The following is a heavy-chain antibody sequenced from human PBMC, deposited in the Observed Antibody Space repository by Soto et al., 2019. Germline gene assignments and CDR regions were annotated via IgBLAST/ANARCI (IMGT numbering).Heavy chain of an antibody. CDR3: AHSSIVATITGWFDA. D-gene: IGHD5-12*01. CDR1: GFSLSTSGVG. Sequence: QITLKESGPTLVKPTQTLTLTCTFSGFSLSTSGVGVGWFRQPPGKALEWLALIYWDDDKRYSPSLKSRLTIAKDTSKNQAVPTMTNMDPVDTATYYCAHSSIVATITGWFDAWGQGTLVTVSS. V-gene: IGHV2-5*02. J-gene: IGHJ5*02. CDR2: IYWDDDK.